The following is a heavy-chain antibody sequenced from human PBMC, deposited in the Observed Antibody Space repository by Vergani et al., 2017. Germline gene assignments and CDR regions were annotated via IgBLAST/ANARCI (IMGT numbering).Heavy chain of an antibody. CDR1: GGSFSGYY. V-gene: IGHV4-34*01. CDR2: IYYSGST. Sequence: QVQLQQWGAGLLKPSETLSLTCAVYGGSFSGYYWGWIRQPPGKGLEWIGSIYYSGSTYYNPSLKSRVTISVDTSKSQFSLKLSSVTAADTAVYYCARHDFRIAAAGTIWYFDLWGRGTLVTVSS. D-gene: IGHD6-13*01. J-gene: IGHJ2*01. CDR3: ARHDFRIAAAGTIWYFDL.